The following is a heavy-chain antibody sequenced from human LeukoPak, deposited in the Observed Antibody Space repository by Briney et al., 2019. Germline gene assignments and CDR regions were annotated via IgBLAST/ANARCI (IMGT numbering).Heavy chain of an antibody. CDR3: ARGYNHDDSGYQPLDY. Sequence: PGGSLRLSCAASGFTFSSYSIHWVRQAPGKGLEWLSYISTSGGTIYYADSVKGRFTISRDNAKNSLYLQMNSLRDEDTAVYFCARGYNHDDSGYQPLDYWGQGALVTVSA. CDR2: ISTSGGTI. J-gene: IGHJ4*02. CDR1: GFTFSSYS. D-gene: IGHD3-22*01. V-gene: IGHV3-48*02.